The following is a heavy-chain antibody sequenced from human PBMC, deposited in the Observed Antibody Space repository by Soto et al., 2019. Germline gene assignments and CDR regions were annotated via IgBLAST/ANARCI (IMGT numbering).Heavy chain of an antibody. Sequence: SETLSLTCGVYGGSFSGYYWSWIRQPPGKGLEWIGEINHSGSTNYNPSLKSRVTISVDTSKNQFSLKLSSVTAADTAVYYCARHTAVPAAMYYYFEYWGQGTLVTVSS. CDR1: GGSFSGYY. J-gene: IGHJ4*02. V-gene: IGHV4-34*01. D-gene: IGHD2-2*01. CDR2: INHSGST. CDR3: ARHTAVPAAMYYYFEY.